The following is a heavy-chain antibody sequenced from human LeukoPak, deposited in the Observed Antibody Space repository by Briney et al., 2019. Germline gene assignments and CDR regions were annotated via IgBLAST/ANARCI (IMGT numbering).Heavy chain of an antibody. CDR2: IWYDGSNK. V-gene: IGHV3-33*06. D-gene: IGHD3-16*02. CDR1: GFTFSSYG. Sequence: SGGSLRLSCAASGFTFSSYGMHWVRQAPGKGLEWVAVIWYDGSNKYYADSVKGRFTISGDNSKNTLYLQMNSLRAEDTAVYYCAKEYERLGELSFDYWGQGTLVTVSS. CDR3: AKEYERLGELSFDY. J-gene: IGHJ4*02.